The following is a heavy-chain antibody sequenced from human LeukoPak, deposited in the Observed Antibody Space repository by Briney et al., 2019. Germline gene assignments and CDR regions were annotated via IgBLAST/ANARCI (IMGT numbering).Heavy chain of an antibody. CDR1: GGSISSTNYY. CDR2: IYYSGST. Sequence: PSETLSLTCTVSGGSISSTNYYWGWIRQPPGKGLEWIGSIYYSGSTYYNPSLKSRLTISLDTSKNQFSLRLSSVTAADTAFYYCARRYNWNDRWDWGQGTVVTVS. J-gene: IGHJ4*02. CDR3: ARRYNWNDRWD. D-gene: IGHD1-1*01. V-gene: IGHV4-39*07.